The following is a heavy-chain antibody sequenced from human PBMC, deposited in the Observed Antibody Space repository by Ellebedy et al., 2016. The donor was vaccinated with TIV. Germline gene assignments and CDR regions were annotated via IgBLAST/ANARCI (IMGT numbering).Heavy chain of an antibody. CDR2: INGNAVST. V-gene: IGHV3-23*01. J-gene: IGHJ3*01. CDR3: ARDPVGVGPAFDV. D-gene: IGHD4-23*01. CDR1: GFTFSSYA. Sequence: PGGSLRLSCAASGFTFSSYAMSWVRHAPGQGLEWVSGINGNAVSTAYADSVKGRFTISRDNSKDTLFLQMNSLRAEDTAIYSCARDPVGVGPAFDVWGQGTMVTVSS.